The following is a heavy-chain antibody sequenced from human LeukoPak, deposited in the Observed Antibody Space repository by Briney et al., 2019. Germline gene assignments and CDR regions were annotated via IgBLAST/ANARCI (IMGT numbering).Heavy chain of an antibody. Sequence: SETLSLTCAVSGYSISSGYYWGWIRQPPGKGLEWIGSIYHSGSTYYNPSLKSRVTISVDTSKTQFSLKLSSVTAADTAVYYCASGGIVVVISRDAFDIWGQGKMVTVSS. CDR1: GYSISSGYY. J-gene: IGHJ3*02. D-gene: IGHD2-21*01. CDR2: IYHSGST. V-gene: IGHV4-38-2*01. CDR3: ASGGIVVVISRDAFDI.